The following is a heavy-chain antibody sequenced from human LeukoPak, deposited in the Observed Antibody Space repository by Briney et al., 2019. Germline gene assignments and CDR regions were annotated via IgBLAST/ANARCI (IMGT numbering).Heavy chain of an antibody. CDR3: ARRGFMVRGVITRNYFDY. D-gene: IGHD3-10*01. V-gene: IGHV4-34*01. J-gene: IGHJ4*02. CDR1: GGSFSAYY. Sequence: SETLSLTCAVYGGSFSAYYWSWIRQPPGKGLEWIGEVNHSGNTNYNPSLKSRVTISVDTSKNQFSLKLSSVTAADTAVYYCARRGFMVRGVITRNYFDYWGQGTLVTVSS. CDR2: VNHSGNT.